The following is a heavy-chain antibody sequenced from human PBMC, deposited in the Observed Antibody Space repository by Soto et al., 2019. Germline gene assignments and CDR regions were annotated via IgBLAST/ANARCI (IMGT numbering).Heavy chain of an antibody. V-gene: IGHV4-31*03. D-gene: IGHD3-16*01. Sequence: QVQLQESGPGLVKPSQTLSLTCTISGDSISSGDSYWGWIRKHPGRGLEWIGSMYYSGNNYYNPSLKGRVPISVDTSKNRCSLKLSSVTAADTAVYCCARVRPDYDSDYWGQGTLVTVSS. CDR2: MYYSGNN. CDR1: GDSISSGDSY. CDR3: ARVRPDYDSDY. J-gene: IGHJ4*02.